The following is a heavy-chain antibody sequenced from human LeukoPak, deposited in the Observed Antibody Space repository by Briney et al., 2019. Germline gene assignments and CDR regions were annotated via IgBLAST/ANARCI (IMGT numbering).Heavy chain of an antibody. J-gene: IGHJ6*03. CDR3: AKETRDYGSGSYYNVRSYYYMDV. CDR2: IRYDGSNK. V-gene: IGHV3-30*02. CDR1: GFTFSSYS. D-gene: IGHD3-10*01. Sequence: GGSLRLSCAASGFTFSSYSMNWVRQAPGKGLEWVAFIRYDGSNKYYADSVKGRFTISRDNSKNTLYLQMNSLRAEDTAVYYCAKETRDYGSGSYYNVRSYYYMDVWGKGTTVTISS.